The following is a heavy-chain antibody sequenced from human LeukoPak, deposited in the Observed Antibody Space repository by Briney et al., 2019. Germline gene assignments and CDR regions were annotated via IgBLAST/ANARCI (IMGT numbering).Heavy chain of an antibody. CDR3: ARDAAYLDSSGYYPDPLDY. V-gene: IGHV3-21*01. CDR2: ISPSGDHR. CDR1: GFSLSAYN. J-gene: IGHJ4*02. Sequence: PGGSLRLSCAASGFSLSAYNINWVRQAPGKGLEWVSCISPSGDHRYYADSVRGRFTISRDNAKNSVYLQMSSLRAEDTAVYYCARDAAYLDSSGYYPDPLDYWGQGTLVSVSS. D-gene: IGHD3-22*01.